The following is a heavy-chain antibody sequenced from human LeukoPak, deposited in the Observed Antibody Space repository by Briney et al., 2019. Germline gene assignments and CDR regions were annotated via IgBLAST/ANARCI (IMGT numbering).Heavy chain of an antibody. V-gene: IGHV1-2*02. CDR3: FLVDTVGQDWLDP. Sequence: ASVKVSCKASGYTFTDYYIHWVRQAPGQGLEWMGWINPNGGGTNYAQKFQGRVTMTRDTSISTAYMELSGLRSDDTAAYSCFLVDTVGQDWLDPWGQGTLVAVSS. J-gene: IGHJ5*02. CDR2: INPNGGGT. CDR1: GYTFTDYY. D-gene: IGHD5-12*01.